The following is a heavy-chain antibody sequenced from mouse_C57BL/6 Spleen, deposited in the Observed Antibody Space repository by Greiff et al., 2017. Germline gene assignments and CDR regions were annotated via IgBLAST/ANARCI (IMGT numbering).Heavy chain of an antibody. CDR3: ARYGSSGYGY. V-gene: IGHV1-69*01. D-gene: IGHD3-2*02. Sequence: VQLQQPGAELVMPGASVKLSCKASGYTFTSYWMHWVKQRPGQGLEWIGEIDPSDSYTNYNQKFKGKSTLTVDKSSSTAYMQLSSLTSEDSAVYYCARYGSSGYGYWGQGTTLTVSS. CDR1: GYTFTSYW. J-gene: IGHJ2*01. CDR2: IDPSDSYT.